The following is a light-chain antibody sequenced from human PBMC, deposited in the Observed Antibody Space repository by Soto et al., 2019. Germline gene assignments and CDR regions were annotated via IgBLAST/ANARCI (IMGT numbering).Light chain of an antibody. Sequence: SYELTQPPSVSVAPGQTARITCGGNNIGTKSVHWYQQQPGQAPVLVVYDNADRPSRIPARFSGSNSGTTATLTISRAEAGDEADYYCQVWDDSSDQYVFGTGTKLTVL. CDR1: NIGTKS. J-gene: IGLJ1*01. CDR2: DNA. CDR3: QVWDDSSDQYV. V-gene: IGLV3-21*02.